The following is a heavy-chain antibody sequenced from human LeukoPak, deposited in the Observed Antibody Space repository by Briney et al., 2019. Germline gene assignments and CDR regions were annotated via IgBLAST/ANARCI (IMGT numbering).Heavy chain of an antibody. J-gene: IGHJ4*02. CDR2: ISAGGGST. Sequence: GGSLRLSCTASGLTFSDYSMTWGRQAPGKGLFWVSGISAGGGSTYYADSVKGRFTISRDNSRNTLYLQMNSLRAEDTAVYYCAKDAAGPEYWGQGTL. D-gene: IGHD6-13*01. CDR3: AKDAAGPEY. V-gene: IGHV3-23*01. CDR1: GLTFSDYS.